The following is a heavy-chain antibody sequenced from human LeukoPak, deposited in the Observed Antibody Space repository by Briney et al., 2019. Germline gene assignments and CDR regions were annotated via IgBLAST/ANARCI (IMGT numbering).Heavy chain of an antibody. CDR1: GGLISSLH. CDR3: ARLGFGEPHLDY. V-gene: IGHV4-59*08. CDR2: IYYSGST. J-gene: IGHJ4*02. Sequence: KTSETLSLTCTVSGGLISSLHWRWMPPPPGKALVGIGYIYYSGSTNYNPSLKSRVTISVDTSKNQFSLKLSSVTAADTAVYYCARLGFGEPHLDYWGQGTLVTVSS. D-gene: IGHD3-10*01.